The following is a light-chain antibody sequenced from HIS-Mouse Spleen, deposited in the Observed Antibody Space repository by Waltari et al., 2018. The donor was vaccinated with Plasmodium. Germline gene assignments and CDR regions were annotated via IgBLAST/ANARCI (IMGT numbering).Light chain of an antibody. CDR1: QSVSSSY. CDR2: GAS. J-gene: IGKJ1*01. CDR3: QQHGSSQT. V-gene: IGKV3-20*01. Sequence: EIVLTQSPGTLSLSPGERATLSCRASQSVSSSYLAWYQQKPGQAPRLRIYGASSKATGIPDRFSGSGSGTDFTLTISRLEPEDFAVYYCQQHGSSQTFGQGTKVEIK.